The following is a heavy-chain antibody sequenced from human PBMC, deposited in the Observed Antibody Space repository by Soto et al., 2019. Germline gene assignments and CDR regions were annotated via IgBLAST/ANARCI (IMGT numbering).Heavy chain of an antibody. J-gene: IGHJ5*02. CDR2: INYRGNT. Sequence: PSETLSLTCTVSGGSISSGGYYWSWIRQHPGKGLEWIGYINYRGNTNYNPSLDNRASISVDTSKNQLFLKLNSVTDADTAVYYCARNEVVFGWFDPWGQGVLVTVSS. V-gene: IGHV4-61*08. CDR3: ARNEVVFGWFDP. CDR1: GGSISSGGYY. D-gene: IGHD3-10*02.